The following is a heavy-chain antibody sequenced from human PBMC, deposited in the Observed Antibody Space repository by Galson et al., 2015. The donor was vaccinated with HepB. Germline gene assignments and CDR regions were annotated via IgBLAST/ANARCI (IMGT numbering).Heavy chain of an antibody. J-gene: IGHJ6*02. CDR2: ISGSGGST. Sequence: SLRLSCAASGFTVSSNYISWVRQAPGKGLEWVSAISGSGGSTYYADSVKGRFTISRDNSKNTLYLQMNSLRAEDTAVYYCAKGGWYQFIAVDDYGMDVWGQGTTVTVSS. V-gene: IGHV3-23*01. CDR1: GFTVSSNY. D-gene: IGHD6-19*01. CDR3: AKGGWYQFIAVDDYGMDV.